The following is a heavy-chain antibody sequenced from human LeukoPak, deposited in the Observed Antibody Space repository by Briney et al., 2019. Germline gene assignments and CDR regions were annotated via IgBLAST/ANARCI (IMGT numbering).Heavy chain of an antibody. D-gene: IGHD6-6*01. CDR3: ARGYSSSYRIDY. CDR2: INTDGSST. V-gene: IGHV3-74*01. CDR1: GFTFSNYW. J-gene: IGHJ4*02. Sequence: PGGSLRLSCAASGFTFSNYWMHWVRQAPGKGLVWVSRINTDGSSTTYADSVKGRFTISRDNAKNTLYLQMNSLSPEDTAVYYCARGYSSSYRIDYWGQGTLVTVSS.